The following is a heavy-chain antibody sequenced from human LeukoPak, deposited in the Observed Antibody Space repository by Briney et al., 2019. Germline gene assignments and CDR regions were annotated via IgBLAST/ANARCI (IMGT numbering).Heavy chain of an antibody. CDR2: IYTSGST. CDR1: GHSISSGDNY. J-gene: IGHJ4*02. V-gene: IGHV4-61*02. CDR3: ARASYSYDINGWVPFDY. D-gene: IGHD3-22*01. Sequence: SETLSLTCTVSGHSISSGDNYWSWLRQPAGTGLEWIGRIYTSGSTNYNPSLKSRVAISGDTSKNKFSLRLSSVTAADTAVYYCARASYSYDINGWVPFDYWGQGTLVTVSS.